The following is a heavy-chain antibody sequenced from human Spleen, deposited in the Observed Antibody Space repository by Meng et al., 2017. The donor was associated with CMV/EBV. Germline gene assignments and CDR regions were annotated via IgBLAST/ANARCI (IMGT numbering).Heavy chain of an antibody. D-gene: IGHD3-3*01. J-gene: IGHJ4*02. CDR1: GGSISSSSYY. V-gene: IGHV4-39*01. CDR2: IYYSGST. Sequence: SETLSLTCIVSGGSISSSSYYWGWIRQPPGKGLEWIGSIYYSGSTYYNPSLKSRVTISVDTSKNQFSLKLSSVTAADTAVYYCARRAPYDFWSGYSFDYWGQGTLVTVSS. CDR3: ARRAPYDFWSGYSFDY.